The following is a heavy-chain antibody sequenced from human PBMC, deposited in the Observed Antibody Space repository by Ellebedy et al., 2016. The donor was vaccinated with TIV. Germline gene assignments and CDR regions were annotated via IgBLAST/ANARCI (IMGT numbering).Heavy chain of an antibody. D-gene: IGHD4-17*01. CDR2: ISSSSSYI. V-gene: IGHV3-21*04. J-gene: IGHJ4*02. CDR1: GFDFGRYG. Sequence: GESLKISXAASGFDFGRYGMNWVRQAPGEGLEWVSSISSSSSYIYYADSVKGRFTISRDNAKNSLYLQMNSLRAEDTAVYYCAKDPGGLTTMTTPDWGQGTLVTVSS. CDR3: AKDPGGLTTMTTPD.